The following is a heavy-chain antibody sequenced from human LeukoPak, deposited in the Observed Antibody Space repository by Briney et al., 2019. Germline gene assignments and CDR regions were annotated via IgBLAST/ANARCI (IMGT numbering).Heavy chain of an antibody. J-gene: IGHJ3*02. CDR3: AKDYDSSGYYFAFDI. CDR1: GFTFSSYG. D-gene: IGHD3-22*01. CDR2: ISYDGSNK. Sequence: GGSLRLSCAASGFTFSSYGMHWVRQAPGKGLEWVAVISYDGSNKYYADSVKGRFTISRDNSKNTLYLQMNSPRAEDTAVYYCAKDYDSSGYYFAFDIWGQGTMVTVSS. V-gene: IGHV3-30*18.